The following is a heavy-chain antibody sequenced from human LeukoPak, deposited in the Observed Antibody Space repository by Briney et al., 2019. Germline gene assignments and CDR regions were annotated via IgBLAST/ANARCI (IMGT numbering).Heavy chain of an antibody. CDR1: GFTFSSYA. D-gene: IGHD6-6*01. CDR3: AKGVLEQLVCVMGFLGSRKQNCSMVTD. CDR2: ISGSGGST. V-gene: IGHV3-23*01. J-gene: IGHJ4*02. Sequence: AGGSLRLSCAASGFTFSSYAMCWVRQAPGKGLEWVSAISGSGGSTYYADSVKGRFTISRDNSKNTLYLQMNSLRAEDTAVYYCAKGVLEQLVCVMGFLGSRKQNCSMVTDWGQGTLVTVSS.